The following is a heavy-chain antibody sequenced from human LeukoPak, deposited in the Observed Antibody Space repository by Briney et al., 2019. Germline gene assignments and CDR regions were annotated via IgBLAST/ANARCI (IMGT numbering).Heavy chain of an antibody. Sequence: SETLSLTCTVSGGSISSGDYYWSWIRQPPGKGLEWIGYIYYSGSTYYNPSLKSRVTISVDTSKNQFSLKLSSVTAADTAVYYCARRIGGGYDLNWFDPWGQGTLVTVSS. CDR1: GGSISSGDYY. CDR2: IYYSGST. D-gene: IGHD5-12*01. J-gene: IGHJ5*02. V-gene: IGHV4-30-4*01. CDR3: ARRIGGGYDLNWFDP.